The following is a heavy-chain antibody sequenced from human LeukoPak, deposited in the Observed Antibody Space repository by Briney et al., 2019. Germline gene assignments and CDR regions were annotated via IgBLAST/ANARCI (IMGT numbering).Heavy chain of an antibody. D-gene: IGHD3-10*01. CDR2: INTNTGNP. Sequence: ASVKVSCKASGYTFTSYAMNWVRQAPGQGLEWMGWINTNTGNPTYAQGFTGRFVFSLDTSVSTAYLQISSLKAEDTAVYYCATREIVPLWFRELLSEDDYWGQGTLVTVSS. J-gene: IGHJ4*02. V-gene: IGHV7-4-1*02. CDR3: ATREIVPLWFRELLSEDDY. CDR1: GYTFTSYA.